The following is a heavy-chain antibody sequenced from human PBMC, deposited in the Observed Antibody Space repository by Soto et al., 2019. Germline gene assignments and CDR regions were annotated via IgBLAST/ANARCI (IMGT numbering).Heavy chain of an antibody. Sequence: QVQLVQSGAEVKKPGSSVKVSCKASGGTFSSYAISWVRQAPGQGLEWMGGIIPIFGTANYAQKFQGRVTITADESTSTAYMGLSSLRSEDTAVYYCASREVLRFLEWLSAVYYYGMDVWGQGTTVTVSS. V-gene: IGHV1-69*01. J-gene: IGHJ6*02. D-gene: IGHD3-3*01. CDR3: ASREVLRFLEWLSAVYYYGMDV. CDR1: GGTFSSYA. CDR2: IIPIFGTA.